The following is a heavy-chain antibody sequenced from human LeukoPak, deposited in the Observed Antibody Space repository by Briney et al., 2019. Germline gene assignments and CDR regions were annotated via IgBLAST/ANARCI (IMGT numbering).Heavy chain of an antibody. CDR1: GFTFRNYV. CDR2: TSSDLNVK. CDR3: AGEGYYGSGSPPSLYFDY. Sequence: GGSLRLSCAASGFTFRNYVIHWVRQAPGKGLEWVAVTSSDLNVKLYADSVKGRFTISRDNSRSTLYLQMNSLRPEDTAIYYCAGEGYYGSGSPPSLYFDYWGQGTLVTVSS. D-gene: IGHD3-10*01. V-gene: IGHV3-30-3*01. J-gene: IGHJ4*02.